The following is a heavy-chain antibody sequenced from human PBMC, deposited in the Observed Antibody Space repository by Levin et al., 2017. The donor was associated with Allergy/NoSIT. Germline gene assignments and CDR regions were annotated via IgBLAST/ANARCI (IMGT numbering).Heavy chain of an antibody. Sequence: PGGSLRLSCKASGGTFSSYAISWVRQAPGQGLEWMGGIIPIFGTANYAQKFQGRVTITADESTSTAYMELSSLRSEDTAVYYCARGGGYYYYGMDVWGQGTTVTVSS. CDR2: IIPIFGTA. CDR1: GGTFSSYA. CDR3: ARGGGYYYYGMDV. J-gene: IGHJ6*02. V-gene: IGHV1-69*01. D-gene: IGHD2-15*01.